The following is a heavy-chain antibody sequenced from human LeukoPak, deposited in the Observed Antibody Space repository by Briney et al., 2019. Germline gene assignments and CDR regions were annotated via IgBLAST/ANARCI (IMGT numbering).Heavy chain of an antibody. Sequence: SETLSLTCTVSGDSVSTYYWNWIRQPPGKGMEWIGYIYTGTTTYNPSLKSRVTISVDTSKKQVSLKLSSVTAADTAVYYCARSSGYADYWGQGTLVTVSS. D-gene: IGHD5-12*01. V-gene: IGHV4-59*02. CDR2: IYTGTT. CDR1: GDSVSTYY. CDR3: ARSSGYADY. J-gene: IGHJ4*02.